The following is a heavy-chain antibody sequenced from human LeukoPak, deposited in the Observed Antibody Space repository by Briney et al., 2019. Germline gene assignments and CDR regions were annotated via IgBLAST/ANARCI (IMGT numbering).Heavy chain of an antibody. CDR3: ARGPRIRVVVVDPLDY. CDR1: GYTFTSYY. J-gene: IGHJ4*02. CDR2: INPNSGGT. D-gene: IGHD2-21*01. V-gene: IGHV1-2*04. Sequence: ASVKVSCKASGYTFTSYYMHWVRQAPGQGLEWMGWINPNSGGTNYAQKFQGWVTMTRDTSISTAYMELSRLRSDDTAVYYCARGPRIRVVVVDPLDYWGQGTLVTVSS.